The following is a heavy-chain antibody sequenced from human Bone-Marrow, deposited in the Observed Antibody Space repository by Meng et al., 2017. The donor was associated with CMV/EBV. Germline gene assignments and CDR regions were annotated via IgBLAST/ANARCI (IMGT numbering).Heavy chain of an antibody. CDR1: GGSISSSSYY. V-gene: IGHV4-39*07. J-gene: IGHJ3*02. CDR3: ARVGYYDSSGYYPDAFDI. Sequence: SETLSLTCTVSGGSISSSSYYWGWIRQPPGKGLEWIGSIYYSGSTYYNPSLKSRVTISVDTSKNQFSLKLSSVTAADTAVYYCARVGYYDSSGYYPDAFDIWGQGQMVTGSS. D-gene: IGHD3-22*01. CDR2: IYYSGST.